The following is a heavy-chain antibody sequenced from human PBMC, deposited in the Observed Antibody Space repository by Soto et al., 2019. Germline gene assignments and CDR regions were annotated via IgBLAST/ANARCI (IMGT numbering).Heavy chain of an antibody. CDR3: ARGQGGWPFDI. V-gene: IGHV3-13*01. J-gene: IGHJ3*02. D-gene: IGHD6-19*01. Sequence: GGSLRLSCAASGFTFSSYDMHWVRQATGKGLEWVSAIGTAGDTYYPGSVKGRFTISRENAKNSLYLQMNSLRAEDTAVYYCARGQGGWPFDIWGQGTMVTVSS. CDR2: IGTAGDT. CDR1: GFTFSSYD.